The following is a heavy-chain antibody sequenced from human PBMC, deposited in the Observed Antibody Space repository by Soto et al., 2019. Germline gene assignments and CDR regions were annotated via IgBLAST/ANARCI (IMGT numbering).Heavy chain of an antibody. J-gene: IGHJ5*01. V-gene: IGHV4-59*01. CDR1: GGSISSYY. CDR2: IFYSGST. Sequence: QVQLQESGPGLVKPSETLSLTCTVSGGSISSYYWSWIRQPPGKGLEWIGFIFYSGSTSYNPSLKSRVTISIDPSDYQFSLKLNSVTAADTAVYYCASMIGDPVLSFDSWGQGTLVAVSS. D-gene: IGHD3-10*02. CDR3: ASMIGDPVLSFDS.